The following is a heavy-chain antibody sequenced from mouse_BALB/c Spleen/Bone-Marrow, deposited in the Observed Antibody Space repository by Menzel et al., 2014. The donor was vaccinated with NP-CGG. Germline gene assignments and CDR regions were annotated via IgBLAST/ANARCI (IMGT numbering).Heavy chain of an antibody. CDR1: GYTFTSYW. CDR3: ARSNYHGSKDY. D-gene: IGHD1-1*01. V-gene: IGHV1-7*01. J-gene: IGHJ2*01. Sequence: VQLQQSGAELAKPGASVKMSCKASGYTFTSYWMHWVKQRPGRGLEWIGYINPSTSYTEYNQKFKDKATLTADKSSGTAYMQLSSLTSEDSAVYYCARSNYHGSKDYWGQGTTLTVSS. CDR2: INPSTSYT.